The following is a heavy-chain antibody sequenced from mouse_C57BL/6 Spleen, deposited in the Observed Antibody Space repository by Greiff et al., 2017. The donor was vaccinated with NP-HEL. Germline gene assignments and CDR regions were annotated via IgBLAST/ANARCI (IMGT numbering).Heavy chain of an antibody. CDR2: IDPSDSET. J-gene: IGHJ2*01. CDR1: GYTFTSYW. Sequence: QVQLQQPGAELVRPGSSVKLSCKASGYTFTSYWMHWVKQRPIQGLEWIGNIDPSDSETHYNQKFKDKATLTVDKSSSTAYMQLSSLTSEDSAVYYCARSPSVITTVVAVDYWGQGTTLTVSS. CDR3: ARSPSVITTVVAVDY. D-gene: IGHD1-1*01. V-gene: IGHV1-52*01.